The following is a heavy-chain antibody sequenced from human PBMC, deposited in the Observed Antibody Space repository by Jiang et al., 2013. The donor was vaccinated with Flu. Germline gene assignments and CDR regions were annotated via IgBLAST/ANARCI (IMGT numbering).Heavy chain of an antibody. J-gene: IGHJ4*02. CDR2: IWYDGSNK. CDR3: ARDSYYYGSGSYYTLPPPNHFDY. Sequence: VQLLESGGGVVQPGRSLRLSCAASGFTFSSYGMHWVRQAPGKGLEWVAVIWYDGSNKYYADSVKGRFTISRDNSKNTLYLQMNSLRAEDTAVYYCARDSYYYGSGSYYTLPPPNHFDYWAREPWSPSPQ. V-gene: IGHV3-33*01. D-gene: IGHD3-10*01. CDR1: GFTFSSYG.